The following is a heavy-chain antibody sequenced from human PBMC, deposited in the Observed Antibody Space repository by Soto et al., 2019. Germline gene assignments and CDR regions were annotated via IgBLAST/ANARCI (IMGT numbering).Heavy chain of an antibody. V-gene: IGHV1-3*01. Sequence: ASVKVSCKASGYTFTSYAMHWVRQAPGQRLEWMGWINAGNGNTKYSQKFQGRVTITRDTSASTAYMELSSLRSEDTAVYYCARAGGWYVCYDRWGQGTLGIVSS. J-gene: IGHJ5*02. CDR1: GYTFTSYA. D-gene: IGHD6-19*01. CDR3: ARAGGWYVCYDR. CDR2: INAGNGNT.